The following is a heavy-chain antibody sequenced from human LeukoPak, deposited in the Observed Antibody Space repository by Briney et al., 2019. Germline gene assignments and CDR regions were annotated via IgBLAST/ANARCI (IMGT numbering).Heavy chain of an antibody. Sequence: NPSETLSLICTVSGGSISSYYWSWIRQPPGKGLEWIGYVHYSGSTKYNPSLKSRVTISVDTSKNQFSLRLTSVTAADTAVYHCARDVRRWLQPNYYYYLDGWGKGTTVTVSS. CDR2: VHYSGST. D-gene: IGHD5-24*01. CDR3: ARDVRRWLQPNYYYYLDG. J-gene: IGHJ6*03. V-gene: IGHV4-59*01. CDR1: GGSISSYY.